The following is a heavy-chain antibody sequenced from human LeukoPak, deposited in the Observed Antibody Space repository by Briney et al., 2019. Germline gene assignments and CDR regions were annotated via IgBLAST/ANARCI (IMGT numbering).Heavy chain of an antibody. D-gene: IGHD2-21*02. J-gene: IGHJ4*02. Sequence: SETLSLTCTVSGGSISSYYWSWIRQPPGKGLEWIGYIYYSGSTNYNPSLKSRVTISVDTSKNQFSLKLSSVTAADTAVYYCARGPLSVTEYYFDYRGQGTLVTVSS. CDR1: GGSISSYY. CDR3: ARGPLSVTEYYFDY. CDR2: IYYSGST. V-gene: IGHV4-59*01.